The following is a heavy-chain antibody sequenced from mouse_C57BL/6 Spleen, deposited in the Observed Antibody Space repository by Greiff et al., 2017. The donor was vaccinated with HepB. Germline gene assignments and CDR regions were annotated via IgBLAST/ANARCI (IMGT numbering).Heavy chain of an antibody. CDR2: INPGSGGT. Sequence: QVQLKQSGAELVRPGTSVKVSCKASGYAFTNYLIEWVKQRPGQGLEWIGVINPGSGGTNYNEKFKGKATLTADKSSSTAYMQLSSLTSEDSAVYFSARNYGSSYSHYFDYWGQGTTLTVSS. CDR1: GYAFTNYL. J-gene: IGHJ2*01. CDR3: ARNYGSSYSHYFDY. D-gene: IGHD1-1*01. V-gene: IGHV1-54*01.